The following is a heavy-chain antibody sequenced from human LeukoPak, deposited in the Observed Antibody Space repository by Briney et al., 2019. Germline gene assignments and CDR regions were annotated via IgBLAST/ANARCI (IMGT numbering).Heavy chain of an antibody. J-gene: IGHJ6*03. Sequence: SETLSLTCAVYGGSFSGYYWSWIRQPPGKGLEWIGEINHSGSTNYNPSLKSRVTISVDTSKNQFSLKLSSVTATDTAVYYCARRNSGSYYGNYYYYMDVWGKGTTVTISS. CDR2: INHSGST. CDR1: GGSFSGYY. V-gene: IGHV4-34*01. CDR3: ARRNSGSYYGNYYYYMDV. D-gene: IGHD1-26*01.